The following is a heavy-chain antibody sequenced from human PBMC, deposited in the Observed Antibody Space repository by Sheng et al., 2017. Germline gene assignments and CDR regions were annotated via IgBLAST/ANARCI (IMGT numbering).Heavy chain of an antibody. J-gene: IGHJ2*01. Sequence: QVQVLQSGAEVKEPGASVKVSCKASGHTFTDYYIHWVRQAPGQGPEWMGWINPNRDGTKYAQKFQDRVTMTRDTSISTVYMELSSLTSDDTAVYYCATIRTGDGWYFGLWGRGT. CDR3: ATIRTGDGWYFGL. CDR2: INPNRDGT. D-gene: IGHD7-27*01. V-gene: IGHV1-2*02. CDR1: GHTFTDYY.